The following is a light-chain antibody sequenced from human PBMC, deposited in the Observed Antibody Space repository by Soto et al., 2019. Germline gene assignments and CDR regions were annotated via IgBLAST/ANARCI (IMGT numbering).Light chain of an antibody. CDR3: QQYGSSPLFT. V-gene: IGKV3-20*01. CDR2: GAS. CDR1: QSVSSSY. J-gene: IGKJ3*01. Sequence: DIMLTQSPGTLSLSPGERATLSCRPSQSVSSSYLAWYQQKPGQAPRLLIYGASNRATGIPDRFSGSGSGTHFTLTISRLEPGDFAVYYCQQYGSSPLFTFGPGTKVDIK.